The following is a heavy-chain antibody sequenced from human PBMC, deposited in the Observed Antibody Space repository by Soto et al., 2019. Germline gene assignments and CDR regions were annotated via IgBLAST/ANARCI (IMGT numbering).Heavy chain of an antibody. CDR3: ARVRVPAAIVYYGMDV. CDR2: IIPIFGTA. Sequence: SVKVSCKASGYTFTSYAISWVRQAPGQGLEWMGGIIPIFGTANYAQKLQGRVTITADESTSTAYMELSSLRSEDTAVYYCARVRVPAAIVYYGMDVWGQGTTVTVSS. D-gene: IGHD2-2*01. V-gene: IGHV1-69*13. J-gene: IGHJ6*02. CDR1: GYTFTSYA.